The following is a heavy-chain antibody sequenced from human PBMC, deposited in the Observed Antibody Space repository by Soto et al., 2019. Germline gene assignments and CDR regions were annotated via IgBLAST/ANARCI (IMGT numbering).Heavy chain of an antibody. J-gene: IGHJ6*02. Sequence: HPGGSLRLSCAASGFTFSSYAMSWVRQAPGKGLEWVSAISGSGGSTYYADSVKGRFTISRDNSKNTLYLQMNSLRAEDTAVYYCAKCGPTTVTTIFGFHYYYYDMDVRGQGSTVTVSS. CDR3: AKCGPTTVTTIFGFHYYYYDMDV. D-gene: IGHD4-17*01. CDR2: ISGSGGST. V-gene: IGHV3-23*01. CDR1: GFTFSSYA.